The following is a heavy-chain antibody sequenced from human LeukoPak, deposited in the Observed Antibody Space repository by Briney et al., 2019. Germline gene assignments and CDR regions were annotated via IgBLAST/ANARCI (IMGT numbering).Heavy chain of an antibody. CDR1: GFTFSRNW. V-gene: IGHV3-7*05. J-gene: IGHJ4*02. CDR2: IKQDGSDK. CDR3: AREVYGDNYFDY. D-gene: IGHD4-17*01. Sequence: GGSLRLSCAASGFTFSRNWMSWLRQAPGRGLEWVANIKQDGSDKYYVDSVKGRSTISRDNAKTSLFLQMNSLRVEDTAVYYCAREVYGDNYFDYWGRGTLVTVAS.